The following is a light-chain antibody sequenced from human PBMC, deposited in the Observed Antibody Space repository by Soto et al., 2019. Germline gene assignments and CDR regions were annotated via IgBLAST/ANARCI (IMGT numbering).Light chain of an antibody. CDR2: DDD. J-gene: IGLJ1*01. CDR3: GSWDSSLSAYV. CDR1: SSNIGGNS. Sequence: VLTQPPSVSAAPGQRVTISFSGSSSNIGGNSVSWYQQLPGTAPKLLIYDDDKRPSGIPDRFSGSKSGTSATLGITGFQTGDEADYYCGSWDSSLSAYVFGTGTKVTVL. V-gene: IGLV1-51*01.